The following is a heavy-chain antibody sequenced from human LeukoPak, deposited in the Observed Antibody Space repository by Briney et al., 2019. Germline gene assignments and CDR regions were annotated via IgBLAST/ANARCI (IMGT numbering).Heavy chain of an antibody. CDR3: AIVVVPAAEAFDI. J-gene: IGHJ3*02. CDR2: ISAYNGNT. D-gene: IGHD2-2*01. V-gene: IGHV1-18*01. CDR1: GYTFTSYG. Sequence: ASVTVSCKASGYTFTSYGISWVRQAPGQGLEWMGWISAYNGNTNYAQKLQGRVTMTTDTSTSTAYMELRSLRSGDTAVYYCAIVVVPAAEAFDIWGQGTMVTVSS.